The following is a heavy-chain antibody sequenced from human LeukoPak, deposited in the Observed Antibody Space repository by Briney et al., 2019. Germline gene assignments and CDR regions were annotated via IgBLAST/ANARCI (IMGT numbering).Heavy chain of an antibody. CDR3: ARGGPSSSWSPSGY. D-gene: IGHD6-13*01. CDR2: INTSGGST. J-gene: IGHJ4*02. Sequence: ASVKVSCKASGYTFTSYYMHWVRQAPGQGLEWMGIINTSGGSTYYAQNFQGRLTVTRDTSTSIVYMELSSLRSDDTAVYYCARGGPSSSWSPSGYWGQGTLVTVSS. CDR1: GYTFTSYY. V-gene: IGHV1-46*01.